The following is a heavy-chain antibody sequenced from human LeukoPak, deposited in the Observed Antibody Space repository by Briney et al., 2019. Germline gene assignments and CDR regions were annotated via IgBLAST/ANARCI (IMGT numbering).Heavy chain of an antibody. D-gene: IGHD2-8*01. CDR3: ARGDIVLMGSGMDV. CDR1: GGSISSYY. J-gene: IGHJ6*02. V-gene: IGHV4-59*08. Sequence: PSETLSLTCTVSGGSISSYYWSWIRQPPGKGLEWIGYIYYSGSTNYNPSLKSRVTISVDTSKNQFSLKLSSVTAADTAVYYCARGDIVLMGSGMDVWGQGTTVTVSS. CDR2: IYYSGST.